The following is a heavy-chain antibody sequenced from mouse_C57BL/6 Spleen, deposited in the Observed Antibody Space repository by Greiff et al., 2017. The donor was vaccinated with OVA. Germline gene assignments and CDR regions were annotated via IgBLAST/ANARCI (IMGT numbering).Heavy chain of an antibody. D-gene: IGHD1-1*01. CDR3: AREDYYGSSSSWFAY. V-gene: IGHV1-59*01. CDR2: IDPSDSYT. CDR1: GYTFTSYW. J-gene: IGHJ3*01. Sequence: VKLQQPGAELVRPGTSVKLSCKASGYTFTSYWMHWVKQRPGQGLEWIGVIDPSDSYTNYNQKFKGKATLTVDTSSSTAYMQLSSLTSEDSAVYYCAREDYYGSSSSWFAYWGQGTLVTVSA.